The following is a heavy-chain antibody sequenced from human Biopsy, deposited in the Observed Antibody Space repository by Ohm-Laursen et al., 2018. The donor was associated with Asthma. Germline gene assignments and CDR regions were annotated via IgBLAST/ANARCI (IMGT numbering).Heavy chain of an antibody. CDR3: ARDVMEWYLPAFDF. V-gene: IGHV3-30-3*01. J-gene: IGHJ4*02. CDR1: GFTFRSYA. Sequence: SSLRLSCTASGFTFRSYAMHWVRQAPGKGLEWVAVGGSYYDGGLKYYADSLNGRFTVSRDDSKNTLYLQMNSLRPDDTAVYYCARDVMEWYLPAFDFWGQGTLVTVSS. CDR2: GGSYYDGGLK. D-gene: IGHD3-3*01.